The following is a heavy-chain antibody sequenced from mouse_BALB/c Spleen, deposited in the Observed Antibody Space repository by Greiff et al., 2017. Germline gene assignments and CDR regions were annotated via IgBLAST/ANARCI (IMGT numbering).Heavy chain of an antibody. V-gene: IGHV1-5*01. CDR1: GYTFTSYW. D-gene: IGHD1-2*01. CDR2: IYPGNSDT. CDR3: TRSGLYYGYTDY. J-gene: IGHJ2*01. Sequence: VQLQQSGTVLARPGASVKMSCKASGYTFTSYWMHWVKQRPGQGLEWIGAIYPGNSDTSYNQKFKGKAKLTAVTSTSTAYMELSSLTNEDSAVYYCTRSGLYYGYTDYWGQGTTLTVSS.